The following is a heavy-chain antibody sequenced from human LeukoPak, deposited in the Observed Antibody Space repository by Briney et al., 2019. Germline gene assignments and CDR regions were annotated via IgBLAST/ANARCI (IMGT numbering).Heavy chain of an antibody. J-gene: IGHJ5*02. Sequence: SETLSLTCTVSGGSISSDNYYWGWIRQPPGKGLEWIGSIYYSGSTYYNPSLKSRVTISVDTSKNQFSLKLSSVTAADTAVYYCAREQIAAAGTLRIRGVDPWGQGTLVTVSS. CDR3: AREQIAAAGTLRIRGVDP. D-gene: IGHD6-13*01. CDR2: IYYSGST. V-gene: IGHV4-39*07. CDR1: GGSISSDNYY.